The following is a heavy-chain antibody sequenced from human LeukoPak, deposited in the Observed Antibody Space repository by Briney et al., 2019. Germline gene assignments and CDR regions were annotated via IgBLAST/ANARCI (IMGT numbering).Heavy chain of an antibody. Sequence: PGGSLRLSCAASGFTFSSYSMNWVRQAPGKGLEWVSFIRSSSSDIYYADSVKGRFTISRDNAKNSLYLQMDSLGAEDTAVYYCARVRSGSLDCWGQGTLVTVSS. CDR3: ARVRSGSLDC. CDR1: GFTFSSYS. D-gene: IGHD1-26*01. V-gene: IGHV3-21*01. CDR2: IRSSSSDI. J-gene: IGHJ4*02.